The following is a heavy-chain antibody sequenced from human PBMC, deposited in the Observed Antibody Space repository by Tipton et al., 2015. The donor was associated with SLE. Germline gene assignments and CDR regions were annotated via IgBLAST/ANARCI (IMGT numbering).Heavy chain of an antibody. CDR2: ANAGWSSP. J-gene: IGHJ4*02. Sequence: LSLTCAASGFIFSNYLMHWVRQTPGAGLMWGSRANAGWSSPNYEDSVKGRFTISRDNSENTLYLQMNSLRAEDTAVYYCAKSPPWLAAALFPYWRPGPLVTVPT. V-gene: IGHV3-74*01. CDR1: GFIFSNYL. D-gene: IGHD2-15*01. CDR3: AKSPPWLAAALFPY.